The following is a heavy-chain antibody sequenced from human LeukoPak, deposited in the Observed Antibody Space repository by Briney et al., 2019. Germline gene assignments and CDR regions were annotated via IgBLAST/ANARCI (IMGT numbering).Heavy chain of an antibody. CDR2: VDNDGRGT. Sequence: GGSLRLSCAASGFTLSNYWMHWGRQAPGKGVGWGSGVDNDGRGTTYADSVKGRFTISRDNAKNTVYLQMNSLRAEDTAVYYCARSQRGYSYGEHWGQGTPVTVSS. V-gene: IGHV3-74*01. D-gene: IGHD5-18*01. CDR3: ARSQRGYSYGEH. J-gene: IGHJ4*02. CDR1: GFTLSNYW.